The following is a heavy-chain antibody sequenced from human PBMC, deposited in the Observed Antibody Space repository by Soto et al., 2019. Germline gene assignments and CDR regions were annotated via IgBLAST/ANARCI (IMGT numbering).Heavy chain of an antibody. CDR1: GFTFSSYS. J-gene: IGHJ4*02. Sequence: PGGSLRLSCAASGFTFSSYSMNWVRQAPGKGPEWVPFICSTGSNKYSADSGKGRFTISRDNSKNTRYLQMNSLRAEDTAVYYCARDSDSVIAVADSAMDHWGQGTLVTVSS. V-gene: IGHV3-33*08. CDR3: ARDSDSVIAVADSAMDH. CDR2: ICSTGSNK. D-gene: IGHD6-19*01.